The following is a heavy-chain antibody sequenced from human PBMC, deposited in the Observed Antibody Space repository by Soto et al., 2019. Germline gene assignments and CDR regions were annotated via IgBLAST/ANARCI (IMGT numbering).Heavy chain of an antibody. D-gene: IGHD4-17*01. V-gene: IGHV3-48*01. CDR3: ATPPPGDNEENFDY. CDR1: GFTFSSYS. Sequence: GGSLRLSCAASGFTFSSYSMNWVRQAPGKGLEWVSYISSSSSTIYYADSVKGRFTISRDNAKNSLYLQMNSLRAEDTAVYYCATPPPGDNEENFDYWGQGTLVTVSS. J-gene: IGHJ4*02. CDR2: ISSSSSTI.